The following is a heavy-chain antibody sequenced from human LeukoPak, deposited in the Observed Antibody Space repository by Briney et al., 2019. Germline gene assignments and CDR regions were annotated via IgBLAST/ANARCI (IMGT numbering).Heavy chain of an antibody. CDR2: ISSSSNTI. Sequence: GGSLRLSCAASGFTFSSYSMNWVRQAPGKGLEWVSYISSSSNTIYNADSVKGRLTISRDNAKNTLYLQMNSLRAEDTAMYYCARGNYFGSGSFSYYYGMDVWGQGATVTVSS. J-gene: IGHJ6*02. CDR3: ARGNYFGSGSFSYYYGMDV. D-gene: IGHD3-10*01. CDR1: GFTFSSYS. V-gene: IGHV3-48*04.